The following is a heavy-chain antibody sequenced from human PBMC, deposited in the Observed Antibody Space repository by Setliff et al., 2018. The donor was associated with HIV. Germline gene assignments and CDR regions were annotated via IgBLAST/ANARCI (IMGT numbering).Heavy chain of an antibody. Sequence: PGESLKISCKGSGYSFTSYWIGWVRQMPGKGLEWMGIISPDDSDSRYSPSFQGQVTISADKSISTAYLQWSSLKASDTAMYYCASGRKKNYDLFTGYYRILGVDFDYWGQGTLVTV. D-gene: IGHD3-9*01. CDR1: GYSFTSYW. V-gene: IGHV5-51*01. CDR3: ASGRKKNYDLFTGYYRILGVDFDY. CDR2: ISPDDSDS. J-gene: IGHJ4*02.